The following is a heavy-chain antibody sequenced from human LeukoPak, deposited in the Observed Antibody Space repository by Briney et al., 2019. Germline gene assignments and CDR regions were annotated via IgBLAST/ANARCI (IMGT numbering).Heavy chain of an antibody. CDR2: ISSNGGST. CDR1: GFTFSSYA. V-gene: IGHV3-23*01. J-gene: IGHJ4*02. Sequence: GGSLRLSCAASGFTFSSYAMSWVRQAPGKGLEWVSGISSNGGSTYYADSVKGRFTISRDNAKNSLYLQMNSLRAEDTAVYYCARDLGSSSWYSSGGDYWGQGTLVTVSS. D-gene: IGHD6-13*01. CDR3: ARDLGSSSWYSSGGDY.